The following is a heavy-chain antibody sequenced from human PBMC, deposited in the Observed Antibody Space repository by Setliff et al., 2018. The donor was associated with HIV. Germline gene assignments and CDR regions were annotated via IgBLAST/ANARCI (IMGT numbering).Heavy chain of an antibody. D-gene: IGHD3-22*01. Sequence: SVKVSCKTSRGTFSSYGISWVRQAPGQGLEWMGGIIPMFGTGFYAQKFQGRVTITTDTSTSTVYMELSSLRSEDTAVYYCARVPGGNYYDSSGFTQLYFDYWGRGTLVTVSS. CDR2: IIPMFGTG. J-gene: IGHJ4*02. V-gene: IGHV1-69*05. CDR1: RGTFSSYG. CDR3: ARVPGGNYYDSSGFTQLYFDY.